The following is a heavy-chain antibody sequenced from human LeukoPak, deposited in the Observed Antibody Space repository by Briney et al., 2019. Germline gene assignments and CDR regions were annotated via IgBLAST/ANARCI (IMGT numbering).Heavy chain of an antibody. CDR3: ARDKGARPAEY. CDR2: IIPIFGTA. D-gene: IGHD6-6*01. CDR1: GGTFSNYA. Sequence: SVKVSCKASGGTFSNYAISWVRQAPGQGLEWMGEIIPIFGTANYAQKFQGRVTITADESTSTAYMDLRSLRSDDTAVYYCARDKGARPAEYWGQGTLVTVSS. J-gene: IGHJ4*02. V-gene: IGHV1-69*13.